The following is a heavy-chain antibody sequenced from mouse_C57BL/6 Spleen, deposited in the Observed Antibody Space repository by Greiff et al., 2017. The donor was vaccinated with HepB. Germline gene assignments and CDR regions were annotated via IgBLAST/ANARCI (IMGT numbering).Heavy chain of an antibody. J-gene: IGHJ1*03. CDR1: GFTFSSYG. D-gene: IGHD4-1*01. Sequence: DVHLVESGGDLVKPGGSLKLSCAASGFTFSSYGMSWVRQTPDKRLEWVATISSGGSYTYYPDSVKGRFTISRDNAKNTLYLQMSSLKSEDTAMYYCARQNWDVDWYFDVWGTGTTVTVSS. CDR3: ARQNWDVDWYFDV. CDR2: ISSGGSYT. V-gene: IGHV5-6*01.